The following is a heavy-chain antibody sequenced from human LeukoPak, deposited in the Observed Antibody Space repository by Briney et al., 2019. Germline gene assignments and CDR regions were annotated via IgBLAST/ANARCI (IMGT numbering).Heavy chain of an antibody. CDR2: INPNSGGT. CDR3: ARFVFSVKYFDY. Sequence: ASVKVSCKASGYTFTGYYMHWVRQAPGQGLEWMGWINPNSGGTNYAQKFQGRATMTRDTSISTAYMELSRLRSDDTAVYYCARFVFSVKYFDYWGQGTLVTVSS. V-gene: IGHV1-2*02. CDR1: GYTFTGYY. J-gene: IGHJ4*02. D-gene: IGHD2-15*01.